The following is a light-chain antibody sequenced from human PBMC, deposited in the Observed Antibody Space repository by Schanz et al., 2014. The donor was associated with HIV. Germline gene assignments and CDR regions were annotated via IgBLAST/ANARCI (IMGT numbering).Light chain of an antibody. CDR3: LHYNDFAST. V-gene: IGKV1-5*03. Sequence: DIQMTQSPSTLSASVGDRVSITCRSSQYISSGLAWYQQKPGKAPNLLIYEASTLETGVPSRFSGSGFGTEFTLVISSLHPDDFATYFCLHYNDFASTFGQGTKLEIK. J-gene: IGKJ2*01. CDR1: QYISSG. CDR2: EAS.